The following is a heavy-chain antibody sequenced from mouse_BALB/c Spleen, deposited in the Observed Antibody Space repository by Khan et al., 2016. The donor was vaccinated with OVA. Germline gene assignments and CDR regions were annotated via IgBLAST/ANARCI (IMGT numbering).Heavy chain of an antibody. J-gene: IGHJ4*01. CDR2: IWSDGSS. CDR3: ARQPYYNYNVMDY. V-gene: IGHV2-6-1*01. CDR1: GFSLTNYG. Sequence: QVQLKESGPGLVAPSQSLSLTCTISGFSLTNYGVHWVRQPPGKGLEWLVVIWSDGSSTYNSALKSRLTINKDNSKSQVYLKMNSLQTDDTAMYFSARQPYYNYNVMDYWGQGTSVTVSS. D-gene: IGHD2-12*01.